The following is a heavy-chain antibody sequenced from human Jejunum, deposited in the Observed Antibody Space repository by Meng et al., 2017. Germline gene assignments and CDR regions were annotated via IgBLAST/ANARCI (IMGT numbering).Heavy chain of an antibody. CDR1: GFTLGSYW. CDR3: ARDTDWHNFDY. Sequence: GSLRLSCAASGFTLGSYWMTWVRQAPGKGLEWVANIGKDGSDKYYVDSVKGRFTISRDNAKNSLYLQMNSVRAEDTAVYYCARDTDWHNFDYWGQGTLVTVSS. V-gene: IGHV3-7*01. D-gene: IGHD3/OR15-3a*01. CDR2: IGKDGSDK. J-gene: IGHJ4*02.